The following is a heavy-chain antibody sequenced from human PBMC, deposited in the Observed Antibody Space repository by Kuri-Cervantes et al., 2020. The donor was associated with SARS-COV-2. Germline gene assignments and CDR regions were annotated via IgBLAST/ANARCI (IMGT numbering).Heavy chain of an antibody. CDR1: GGSFSGYY. J-gene: IGHJ5*02. D-gene: IGHD3-3*01. V-gene: IGHV4-34*01. CDR3: ARGSYDFWSGYYTGCWFDP. CDR2: INHSGST. Sequence: SCAVYGGSFSGYYWSWIRQPPGKGLEWIGEINHSGSTNYNPSLKSRVTISVDTSKNQFSLKLSSVTAADTAVYYCARGSYDFWSGYYTGCWFDPWGQGTLVTVSS.